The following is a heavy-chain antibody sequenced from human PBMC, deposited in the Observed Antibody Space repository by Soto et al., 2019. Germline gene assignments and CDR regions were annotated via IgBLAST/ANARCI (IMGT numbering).Heavy chain of an antibody. CDR2: ISGSGGST. Sequence: HPGGSLRLSCAASGFTFSSYAMSWVRQAPGKGLEWVSAISGSGGSTYYADPVKGRFTISRDNSKNTLYLQMNSLRAEDTAVYYCAKDRTRRFDWLPRDYGMDVWGQGTTVTVSS. CDR3: AKDRTRRFDWLPRDYGMDV. V-gene: IGHV3-23*01. CDR1: GFTFSSYA. D-gene: IGHD3-9*01. J-gene: IGHJ6*02.